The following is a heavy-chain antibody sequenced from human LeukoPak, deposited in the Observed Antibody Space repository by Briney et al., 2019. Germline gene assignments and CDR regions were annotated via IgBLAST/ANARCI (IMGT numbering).Heavy chain of an antibody. D-gene: IGHD4-17*01. CDR1: GYSFTSYW. CDR2: IDPSDSYT. CDR3: ARLYGDYYFDY. J-gene: IGHJ4*02. V-gene: IGHV5-10-1*01. Sequence: GESLRISCKGSGYSFTSYWINWVRQMPGKGLEWMGRIDPSDSYTNYSPTFQGHVTISADKSINTAYLQWSSLKASDTAIYYCARLYGDYYFDYWGQGTLVTVSS.